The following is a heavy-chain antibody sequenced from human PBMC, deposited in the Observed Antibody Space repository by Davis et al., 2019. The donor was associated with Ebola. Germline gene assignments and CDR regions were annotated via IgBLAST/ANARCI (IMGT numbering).Heavy chain of an antibody. V-gene: IGHV1-18*01. CDR2: ISPSNGNT. CDR1: GYTFTNFG. CDR3: ARGGFSWSNVPSAIDY. Sequence: ASVKVSCKASGYTFTNFGISWVRQAPGQGLEWMGWISPSNGNTNRAQKFQGRVTMTTDTSTTTAYMELRSLESDDTALYYCARGGFSWSNVPSAIDYWGQGTLITVSS. D-gene: IGHD1/OR15-1a*01. J-gene: IGHJ4*02.